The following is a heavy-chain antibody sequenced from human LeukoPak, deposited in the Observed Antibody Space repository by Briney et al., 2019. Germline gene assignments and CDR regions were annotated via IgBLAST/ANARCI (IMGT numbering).Heavy chain of an antibody. V-gene: IGHV3-30*18. D-gene: IGHD2-15*01. CDR1: GFTFSSYG. CDR3: AKDGLEDIVVVVESYYYYYYMDV. CDR2: ISYDGSNK. J-gene: IGHJ6*03. Sequence: PGGSLRLSCAASGFTFSSYGMHWVRQAPGKGLEWVAVISYDGSNKYYADSVKGRFTISRDSSKNTLYLQMNSLRAEDTAVYYCAKDGLEDIVVVVESYYYYYYMDVWGKGTTVTVSS.